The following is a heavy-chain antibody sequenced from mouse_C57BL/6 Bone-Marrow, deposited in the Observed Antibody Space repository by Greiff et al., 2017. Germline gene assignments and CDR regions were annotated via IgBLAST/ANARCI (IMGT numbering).Heavy chain of an antibody. V-gene: IGHV1-66*01. J-gene: IGHJ2*01. CDR1: GYSFTSYY. Sequence: QVQLQQSGPELVKPGASVKISCKASGYSFTSYYIHWVKQRPGQGLEWIGWIYPGSGNTKYNEKFKGKATLTADTSSSTAYMQLSSLTSEDSAVYYCARRSPNWYYFDYWGQGTTLTVSS. CDR3: ARRSPNWYYFDY. D-gene: IGHD4-1*01. CDR2: IYPGSGNT.